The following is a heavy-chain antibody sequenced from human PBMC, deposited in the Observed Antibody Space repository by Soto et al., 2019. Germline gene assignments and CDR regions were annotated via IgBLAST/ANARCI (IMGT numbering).Heavy chain of an antibody. CDR2: IVTSGSST. CDR3: ASYDSSGYYYETKFDY. D-gene: IGHD3-22*01. V-gene: IGHV3-23*01. Sequence: PGGSLRLSCAASGFTFSNYAMNWVRQAPGKGLEWVSSIVTSGSSTYYADSVKGRFTISRDNSKNTLYLQMNSLRAEDTAVYYCASYDSSGYYYETKFDYWGQVALVPVSS. CDR1: GFTFSNYA. J-gene: IGHJ4*02.